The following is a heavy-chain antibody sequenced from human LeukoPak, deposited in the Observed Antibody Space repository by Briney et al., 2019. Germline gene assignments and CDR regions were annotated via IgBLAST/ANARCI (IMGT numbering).Heavy chain of an antibody. Sequence: GGSLRLSCAASGFTFSNYAMSWVRQAPGKGLEWVSLISGSGGTTYYADSVKGWFTISRDNSKSTLYLQMNSLRAEDKAVYYCAKSVSGWYSFDYWGQGTLVTVSS. CDR3: AKSVSGWYSFDY. J-gene: IGHJ4*02. D-gene: IGHD6-19*01. CDR1: GFTFSNYA. CDR2: ISGSGGTT. V-gene: IGHV3-23*01.